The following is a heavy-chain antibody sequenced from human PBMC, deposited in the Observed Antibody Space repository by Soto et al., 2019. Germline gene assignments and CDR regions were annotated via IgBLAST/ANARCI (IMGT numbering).Heavy chain of an antibody. Sequence: QVQLVQSGAEVKKPGASVKVSCKASGYTFTSYYMHWVRQAPGQGLEWMGIINPSGGSTSYAQKFQGRVTMTRDTSTSTVYMELSSLRSEDTAVYYCAREGIWGSYRYAAFDYWGQGTLVTGSS. CDR3: AREGIWGSYRYAAFDY. V-gene: IGHV1-46*03. CDR2: INPSGGST. J-gene: IGHJ4*02. D-gene: IGHD3-16*02. CDR1: GYTFTSYY.